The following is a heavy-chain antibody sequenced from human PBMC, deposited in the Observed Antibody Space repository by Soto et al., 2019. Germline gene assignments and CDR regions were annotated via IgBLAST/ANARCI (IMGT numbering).Heavy chain of an antibody. V-gene: IGHV4-39*01. CDR3: ARHGPGGSYSDY. CDR2: IYYSGST. CDR1: GGSISISSYY. D-gene: IGHD1-26*01. J-gene: IGHJ4*02. Sequence: LSLTCTVSGGSISISSYYWGWIRQPPGKGLEWIGSIYYSGSTYYNPSLKSRVTISVDTSKNQFSLKLSSVTAADTAVYYCARHGPGGSYSDYWGQGTLVTVSS.